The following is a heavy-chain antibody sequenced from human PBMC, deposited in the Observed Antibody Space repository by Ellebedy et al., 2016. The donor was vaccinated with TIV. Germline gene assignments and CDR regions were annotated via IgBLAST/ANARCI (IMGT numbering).Heavy chain of an antibody. CDR1: GFTFSSYA. CDR3: ATGTLYNDY. D-gene: IGHD1-1*01. V-gene: IGHV3-23*01. Sequence: GESLKISCAASGFTFSSYAMSWVRQAPGKGLEWVSAISGSGGSTYYADSVKGRFTISRDNSKNTLYLQMNSLRAEDTAVYYCATGTLYNDYWGQGTPVTVSS. J-gene: IGHJ4*02. CDR2: ISGSGGST.